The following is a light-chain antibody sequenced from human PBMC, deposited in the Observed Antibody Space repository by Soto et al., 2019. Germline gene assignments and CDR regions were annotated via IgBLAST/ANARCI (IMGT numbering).Light chain of an antibody. V-gene: IGLV2-14*01. J-gene: IGLJ1*01. CDR3: SSYTSSSTGV. Sequence: QSALTQPASVSGSPGQSITISCTGTSSDVGGYNYVSWYQQHPGKAPKLMIYDVSNRPSGVSNRFSGSKSGNTASPTISGLQAEDEADYYCSSYTSSSTGVFGTGTKLTVL. CDR1: SSDVGGYNY. CDR2: DVS.